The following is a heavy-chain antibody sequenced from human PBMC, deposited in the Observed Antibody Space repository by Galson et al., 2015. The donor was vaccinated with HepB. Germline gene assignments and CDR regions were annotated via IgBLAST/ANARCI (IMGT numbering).Heavy chain of an antibody. J-gene: IGHJ1*01. V-gene: IGHV3-74*01. CDR3: ARGIRGSGSYCN. CDR1: GFTFSSYW. D-gene: IGHD3-10*01. CDR2: INSDGSST. Sequence: SLRLSCAASGFTFSSYWMHWVRQAPGKGLVWVSRINSDGSSTSYADSVKGRFTISRDNAKNTLYLQMNSLRAEDTAVYYCARGIRGSGSYCNWGQGTLVTVSS.